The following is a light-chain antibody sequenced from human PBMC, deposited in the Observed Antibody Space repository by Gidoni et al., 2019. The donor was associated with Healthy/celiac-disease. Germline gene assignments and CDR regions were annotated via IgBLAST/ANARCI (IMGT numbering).Light chain of an antibody. Sequence: EIVMTQSPATLSVSPGERATLSCRASQRVSSNLPWYQQKPGQAPRLLIYGASTRATGIPARFSGSGSGTEFNLTISSLQSEDFAVYYCQQYNNWPPAFGQGTKVEIK. CDR1: QRVSSN. CDR3: QQYNNWPPA. CDR2: GAS. V-gene: IGKV3-15*01. J-gene: IGKJ1*01.